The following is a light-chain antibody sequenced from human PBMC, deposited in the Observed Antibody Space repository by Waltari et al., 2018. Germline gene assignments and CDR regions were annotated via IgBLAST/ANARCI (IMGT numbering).Light chain of an antibody. Sequence: QSVLTQPPSVSGAPGQRVTISCTGSSSNTGYNYHVHWYQHLPGTAPKVLIYANNNRPSGVPDRFSGSKSGASASLAITGLQAEDEADYYCQSFDSSLDGYVFGTGTKVTVL. V-gene: IGLV1-40*01. CDR2: ANN. J-gene: IGLJ1*01. CDR3: QSFDSSLDGYV. CDR1: SSNTGYNYH.